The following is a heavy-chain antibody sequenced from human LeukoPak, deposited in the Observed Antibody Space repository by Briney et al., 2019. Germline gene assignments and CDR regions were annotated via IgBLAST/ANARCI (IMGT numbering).Heavy chain of an antibody. J-gene: IGHJ4*02. Sequence: SETLSLTCAVYGGSFSGYYWSWIRQPPGKGLEWIGEINHSGSTNYNPSLKSRVTISVDTSKNQFALKLSSVTAADTAVYYGARESFTIFGVVKFPYFDYWGQGTLVTVSS. V-gene: IGHV4-34*01. CDR1: GGSFSGYY. D-gene: IGHD3-3*01. CDR3: ARESFTIFGVVKFPYFDY. CDR2: INHSGST.